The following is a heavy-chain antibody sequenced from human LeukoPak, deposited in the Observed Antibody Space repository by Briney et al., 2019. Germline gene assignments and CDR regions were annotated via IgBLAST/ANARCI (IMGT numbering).Heavy chain of an antibody. J-gene: IGHJ4*02. Sequence: PGGSLRLSCAVSGFTFNGYAMYWVRQAPGKGLEWVSGISGSGGSTYYADSVRGRFTVSRDNSKNTLYLQMNSLRAEDTAVYYCARYDGGSGPFDYWGQGTLVTVSS. D-gene: IGHD3-10*01. CDR1: GFTFNGYA. CDR3: ARYDGGSGPFDY. V-gene: IGHV3-23*01. CDR2: ISGSGGST.